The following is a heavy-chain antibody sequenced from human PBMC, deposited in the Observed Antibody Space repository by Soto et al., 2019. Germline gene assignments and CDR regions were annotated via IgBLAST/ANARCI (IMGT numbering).Heavy chain of an antibody. V-gene: IGHV3-30-3*01. CDR3: ARDPHGYTIRAIFDI. CDR1: GFTFSSYA. Sequence: HPGGSLRLSGAASGFTFSSYAMHWVRQAPGKGLEWVAVISYDGSNKYYADSVKGRFTISRDNSKNTLYLQMNSLRAEDTAVYYCARDPHGYTIRAIFDIWGQGTMVTVSS. D-gene: IGHD5-12*01. CDR2: ISYDGSNK. J-gene: IGHJ3*02.